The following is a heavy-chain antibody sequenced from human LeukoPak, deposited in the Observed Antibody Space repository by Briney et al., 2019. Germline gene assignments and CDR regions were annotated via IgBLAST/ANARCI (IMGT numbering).Heavy chain of an antibody. Sequence: GGSLRLSCAASGFTFSSYAMHWVRQAPGKGLEWVAVISYDGSNKYYADSVKGRFTISRDNSKNTLYLQMNSLRAEDTAVYYCANGYCTNGVCYPYYYYYVDVWGKGTTVTVSS. V-gene: IGHV3-30*04. CDR1: GFTFSSYA. D-gene: IGHD2-8*01. CDR3: ANGYCTNGVCYPYYYYYVDV. CDR2: ISYDGSNK. J-gene: IGHJ6*03.